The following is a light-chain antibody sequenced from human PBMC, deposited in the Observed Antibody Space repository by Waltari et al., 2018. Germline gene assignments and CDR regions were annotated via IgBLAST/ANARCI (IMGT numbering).Light chain of an antibody. CDR1: QSISSW. Sequence: DIQMTQSPSTLSASVGDRVTITCRASQSISSWLAWYQQKPGKAPKLLIYKASSLESGVPSRFSGSGSGTEFTLTISSLQPDDFATYYCQQYTRRYTFGQETKLEIK. V-gene: IGKV1-5*03. CDR2: KAS. J-gene: IGKJ2*01. CDR3: QQYTRRYT.